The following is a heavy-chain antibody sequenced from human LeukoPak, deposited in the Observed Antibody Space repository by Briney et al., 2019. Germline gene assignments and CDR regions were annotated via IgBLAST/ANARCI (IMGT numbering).Heavy chain of an antibody. Sequence: PGGSLRLSCAASGFTFSSYSMNWVRQAPGKGLEWVSSISSSSSYIYYADSVKGRFTISRDNAKNSLYLQMNSLRAEDTAVYYCARDRVEVLMVFDAFDIWGQGTMVTVSS. CDR3: ARDRVEVLMVFDAFDI. J-gene: IGHJ3*02. V-gene: IGHV3-21*01. CDR2: ISSSSSYI. D-gene: IGHD2-8*01. CDR1: GFTFSSYS.